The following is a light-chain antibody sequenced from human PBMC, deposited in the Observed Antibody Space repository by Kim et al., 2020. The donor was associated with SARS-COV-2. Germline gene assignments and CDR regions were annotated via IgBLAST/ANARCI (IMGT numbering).Light chain of an antibody. CDR3: MPALQTAPRT. Sequence: DIVMTQSPLSLPVTPGEPASISCRSSQSLLHSNGYNYLDWYLQKPGQSPQLLIYLGSNRASGVPDRFSGSGAGTDFTLKISRVEAEDVGVYYCMPALQTAPRTFGQGTKVDIK. V-gene: IGKV2-28*01. CDR1: QSLLHSNGYNY. CDR2: LGS. J-gene: IGKJ1*01.